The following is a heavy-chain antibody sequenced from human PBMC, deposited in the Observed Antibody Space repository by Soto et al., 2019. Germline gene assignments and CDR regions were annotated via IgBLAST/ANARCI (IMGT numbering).Heavy chain of an antibody. J-gene: IGHJ6*02. CDR1: GGTFSSSV. Sequence: FPVKVSCTASGGTFSSSVTSWVQLALGPGLEWMGGIIPIFGTANYAQKFEGSVTITADESTSTAYMELSSLGAQDTAVYYRARGGVGVAALHYYYYGMDVWVQGTTVTV. CDR3: ARGGVGVAALHYYYYGMDV. V-gene: IGHV1-69*13. CDR2: IIPIFGTA. D-gene: IGHD2-15*01.